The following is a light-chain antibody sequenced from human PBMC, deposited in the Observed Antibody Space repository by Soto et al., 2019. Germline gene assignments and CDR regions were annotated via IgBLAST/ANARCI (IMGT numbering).Light chain of an antibody. Sequence: DIQMTQSPSSLSASVGDRVTITCRASQGIANYLAWYQQKPGKVPKLLIYTASTLESGVPSRFSGSGSGTDFTLTISSLQPEDVAIYYCQKYNSVPFTFGPGTIVDIK. CDR3: QKYNSVPFT. CDR1: QGIANY. J-gene: IGKJ3*01. CDR2: TAS. V-gene: IGKV1-27*01.